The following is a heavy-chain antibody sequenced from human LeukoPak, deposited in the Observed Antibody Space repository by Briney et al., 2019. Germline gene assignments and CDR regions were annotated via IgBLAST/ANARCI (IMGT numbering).Heavy chain of an antibody. V-gene: IGHV3-74*01. D-gene: IGHD5-12*01. CDR3: ARDQALYSGYDQFDY. J-gene: IGHJ4*02. CDR2: INSDGSST. Sequence: PGGSLRLSCAASGFTFSSYWMHWVRQAPGKGLVWVSRINSDGSSTSYADSVKGRFTISRDNAKNTLYLQMNSLRAEDTAVYYCARDQALYSGYDQFDYWGQGTLVTVSS. CDR1: GFTFSSYW.